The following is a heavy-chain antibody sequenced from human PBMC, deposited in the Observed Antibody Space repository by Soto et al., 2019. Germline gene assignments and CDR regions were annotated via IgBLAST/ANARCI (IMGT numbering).Heavy chain of an antibody. CDR1: GYSFSNYA. J-gene: IGHJ6*03. CDR3: ARGHLAVVPVASWYYYMDV. Sequence: QVQLVQSGAEVEKPGASVKVSCKASGYSFSNYAVHWVRQAPGQRLEWMGWVNAGNGNTRYSQNFQGRVTITRDTSARTAYLELGSLRSEDTAVYYCARGHLAVVPVASWYYYMDVWGKGTTVTVSS. D-gene: IGHD2-2*01. V-gene: IGHV1-3*01. CDR2: VNAGNGNT.